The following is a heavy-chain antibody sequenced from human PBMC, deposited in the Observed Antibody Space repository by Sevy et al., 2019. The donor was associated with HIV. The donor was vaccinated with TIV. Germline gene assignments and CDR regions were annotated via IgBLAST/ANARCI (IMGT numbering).Heavy chain of an antibody. D-gene: IGHD1-1*01. CDR2: IYSGGST. CDR3: ARVRFGLEPDFDY. V-gene: IGHV3-53*01. Sequence: GESLRLSCAASGFTVSSNYMSWVRQAPGKGLEWVSVIYSGGSTYYADSVKGRFTISRDNSKNTLYLQMTSLRAEDTAVYYCARVRFGLEPDFDYWGQGTLVTVSS. J-gene: IGHJ4*02. CDR1: GFTVSSNY.